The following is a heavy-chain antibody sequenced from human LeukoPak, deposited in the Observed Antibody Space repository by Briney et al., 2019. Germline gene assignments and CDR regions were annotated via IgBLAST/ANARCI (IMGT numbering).Heavy chain of an antibody. D-gene: IGHD3-10*01. CDR2: IWYDGSNK. J-gene: IGHJ5*02. V-gene: IGHV3-33*01. Sequence: QPGRSLRLSCAASGLTFSSYGMHWVRQAPGKGLEWVAVIWYDGSNKYYADSVKGRFTISRDNSKNTLYLQMNSLRAEDTAVYYCARDGVTMVRGVIWYWFDPWGQGTLVTVSS. CDR1: GLTFSSYG. CDR3: ARDGVTMVRGVIWYWFDP.